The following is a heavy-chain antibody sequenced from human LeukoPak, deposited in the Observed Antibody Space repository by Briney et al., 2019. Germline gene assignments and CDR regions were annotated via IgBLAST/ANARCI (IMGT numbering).Heavy chain of an antibody. Sequence: ASVKISCKVSGYTFTDYYMHWVQQAPGKGLEWMGLVDPEDGETIYAEKFQGRVTITADTSTDTAYMELSSLRSEDTAVYYCATSSQKDYYDSSGYSSYYMDVWGEGTTVTVSS. J-gene: IGHJ6*03. CDR1: GYTFTDYY. D-gene: IGHD3-22*01. CDR3: ATSSQKDYYDSSGYSSYYMDV. V-gene: IGHV1-69-2*01. CDR2: VDPEDGET.